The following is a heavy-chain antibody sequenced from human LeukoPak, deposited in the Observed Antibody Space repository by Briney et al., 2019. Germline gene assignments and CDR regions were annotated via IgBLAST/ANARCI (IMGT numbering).Heavy chain of an antibody. J-gene: IGHJ1*01. Sequence: PSETLSLTCAVYGGSFSGYYWSWIRQPPGKGLEWIGEINHSGSTNYNPSLKSRVTISVDTSKNQFSLKLSSVTAADTAVYYCARVFEPQGYSYMEYFQHWGQGTLVTVSS. V-gene: IGHV4-34*01. D-gene: IGHD5-18*01. CDR1: GGSFSGYY. CDR3: ARVFEPQGYSYMEYFQH. CDR2: INHSGST.